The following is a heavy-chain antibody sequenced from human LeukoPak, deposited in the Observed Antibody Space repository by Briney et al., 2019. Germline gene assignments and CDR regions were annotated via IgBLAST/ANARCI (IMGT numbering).Heavy chain of an antibody. CDR2: IYYSGST. J-gene: IGHJ4*02. V-gene: IGHV4-30-4*01. D-gene: IGHD3-10*01. Sequence: PSETLSLTCTVSGGSISSGDYHWSWIRQPPGTGLEWIGYIYYSGSTYYNPSLKSRVTISVDTSKNQFSLKLTSVTAADTAVYYCATSMVRGICFYWGQGTLVTVSS. CDR3: ATSMVRGICFY. CDR1: GGSISSGDYH.